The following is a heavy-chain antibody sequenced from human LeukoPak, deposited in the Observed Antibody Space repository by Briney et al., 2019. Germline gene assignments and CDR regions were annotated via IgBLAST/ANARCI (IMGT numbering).Heavy chain of an antibody. D-gene: IGHD3-10*01. J-gene: IGHJ4*02. V-gene: IGHV4-59*01. CDR2: IYYSGST. Sequence: SETLSLTCTVSGGSISSYYWSWIRQPPGKGLEWIGYIYYSGSTNYNPSLKSRVTISVDTSKNQFSLKLSSVTAADTAVYYCARDRGSGSIFDYWGQGTLGTVSS. CDR3: ARDRGSGSIFDY. CDR1: GGSISSYY.